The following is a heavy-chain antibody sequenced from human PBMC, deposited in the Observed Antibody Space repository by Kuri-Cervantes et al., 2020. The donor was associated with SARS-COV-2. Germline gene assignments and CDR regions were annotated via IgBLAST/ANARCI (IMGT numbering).Heavy chain of an antibody. CDR3: ARVGCFRSTSCHFDY. CDR2: ISGSGGST. Sequence: GGSLRLSCAASGFTFSSYWMHWVRQAPGKGLEWVSAISGSGGSTYYADSVKGRFTISRDNSKNTLYLQMNSLRAEDTAVYYCARVGCFRSTSCHFDYWGQGTLVTVSS. D-gene: IGHD2-2*01. V-gene: IGHV3-23*01. J-gene: IGHJ4*02. CDR1: GFTFSSYW.